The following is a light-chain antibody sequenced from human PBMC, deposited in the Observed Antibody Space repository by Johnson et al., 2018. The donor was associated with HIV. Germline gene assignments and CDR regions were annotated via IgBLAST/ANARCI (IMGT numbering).Light chain of an antibody. Sequence: QAVLTQPPSVSAAPGQKVTISCSGSSSNIGNNYVSWYQQLPGTAPKLLIYDNNKRPSGIPDRFSGSKSGTSATLGITGLQTGDEADYDCGTWDSSRSAGLYVVGTGTKVTVL. CDR3: GTWDSSRSAGLYV. CDR1: SSNIGNNY. J-gene: IGLJ1*01. CDR2: DNN. V-gene: IGLV1-51*01.